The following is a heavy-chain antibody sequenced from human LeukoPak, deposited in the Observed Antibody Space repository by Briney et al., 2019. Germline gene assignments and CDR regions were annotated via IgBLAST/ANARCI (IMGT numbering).Heavy chain of an antibody. CDR2: ISGSGGST. D-gene: IGHD5-24*01. CDR1: GFTFSSYA. J-gene: IGHJ3*02. V-gene: IGHV3-23*01. Sequence: PGGSLRLSCAASGFTFSSYAMSWVRQAPGKGLEWVSAISGSGGSTYYADSVKGRFTISRDNAKNSLYLQMNSLRAEDTAIYYCARDRGWLQFDTFDIWGQGTMVTVSS. CDR3: ARDRGWLQFDTFDI.